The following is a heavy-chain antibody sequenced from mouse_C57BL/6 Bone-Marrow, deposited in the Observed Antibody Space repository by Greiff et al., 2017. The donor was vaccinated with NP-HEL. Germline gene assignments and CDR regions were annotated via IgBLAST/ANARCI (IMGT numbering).Heavy chain of an antibody. CDR3: ARYYYYGSRDDY. Sequence: QVQLQQSGAELVKPGASVKMSCKASGYTFTSYWITWVKQRPGQGLEWIGDIYPGSGSTNYNEKFKSKATLTVDTSSSTAYMQLSSLTSEDSAVYYCARYYYYGSRDDYWGQGTTLTVSS. D-gene: IGHD1-1*01. CDR1: GYTFTSYW. J-gene: IGHJ2*01. CDR2: IYPGSGST. V-gene: IGHV1-55*01.